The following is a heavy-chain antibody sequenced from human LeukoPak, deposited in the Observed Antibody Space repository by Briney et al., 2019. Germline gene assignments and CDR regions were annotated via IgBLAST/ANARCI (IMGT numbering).Heavy chain of an antibody. J-gene: IGHJ6*03. D-gene: IGHD1-26*01. V-gene: IGHV1-8*01. CDR1: GYTFTSYD. CDR2: MNPNSGNT. CDR3: ARATWELLLYYYYHMDV. Sequence: ASVKVSCKASGYTFTSYDINWVRQATGQGLEWMGWMNPNSGNTGYAQKFQGRVTMTRNTSISTAYMELSSLRSEDTAVYYCARATWELLLYYYYHMDVWGKGTTVTVSS.